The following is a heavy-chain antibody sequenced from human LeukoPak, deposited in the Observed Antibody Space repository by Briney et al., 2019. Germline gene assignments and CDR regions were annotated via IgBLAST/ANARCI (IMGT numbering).Heavy chain of an antibody. V-gene: IGHV1-24*01. CDR2: FDPEDGET. CDR1: GYTLTEFS. D-gene: IGHD5-24*01. CDR3: ATVDMATIWFNY. J-gene: IGHJ4*02. Sequence: ASVKVSCKVSGYTLTEFSMHWVRQAPGKGLEWMGGFDPEDGETIYAQKFQGRVTMTEDTSTDTAYMELSSLRSEDTAVYYCATVDMATIWFNYWGQGTLVTVSS.